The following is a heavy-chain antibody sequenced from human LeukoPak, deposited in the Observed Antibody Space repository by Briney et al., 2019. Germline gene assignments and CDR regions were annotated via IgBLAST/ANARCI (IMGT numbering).Heavy chain of an antibody. D-gene: IGHD2/OR15-2a*01. CDR3: SSGFPPFGY. CDR2: INPNSGGT. V-gene: IGHV1-2*02. CDR1: GYTFTDYC. J-gene: IGHJ4*02. Sequence: ASVKVSCKASGYTFTDYCFYWVRQAPGQGLECVGWINPNSGGTNYAQRFQGRVTMTRDTSSSTVYMEMSRLISDDTAVYYCSSGFPPFGYWGQGTLVTVSS.